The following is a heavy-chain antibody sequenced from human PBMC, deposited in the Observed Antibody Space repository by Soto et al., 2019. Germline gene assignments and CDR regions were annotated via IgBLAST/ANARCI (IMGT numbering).Heavy chain of an antibody. V-gene: IGHV6-1*01. D-gene: IGHD6-19*01. Sequence: QVQLQQSGPGLVKPSQTLSLTCAISGDSVSSNSAAWNWIRQSPLRGLEWLGRTYYRSKWYNEYAVSGRSRILITPDTSKNQFSLHLNSVTPEDTAMYYCAAGSAVADTWGQGTMVTVSS. CDR2: TYYRSKWYN. CDR3: AAGSAVADT. CDR1: GDSVSSNSAA. J-gene: IGHJ3*02.